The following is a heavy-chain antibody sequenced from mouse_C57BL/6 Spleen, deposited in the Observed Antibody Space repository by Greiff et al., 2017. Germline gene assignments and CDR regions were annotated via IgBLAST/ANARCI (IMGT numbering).Heavy chain of an antibody. CDR2: IDPSDSYT. CDR1: GYTFTSYW. Sequence: QVQLQQPGAELVKPGASVKLSCKASGYTFTSYWMQWVKQRPGQGLEWIGEIDPSDSYTNYNQKFKGKATLTVDTSSSTAYMQLSSLTSEDSAVYYCASIYYGISSYAMDYWGQGTSVTVSS. V-gene: IGHV1-50*01. J-gene: IGHJ4*01. D-gene: IGHD1-1*01. CDR3: ASIYYGISSYAMDY.